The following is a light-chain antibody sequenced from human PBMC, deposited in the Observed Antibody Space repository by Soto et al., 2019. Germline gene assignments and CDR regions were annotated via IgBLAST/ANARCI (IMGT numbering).Light chain of an antibody. CDR2: DAF. CDR1: HDIDNF. CDR3: QHYDYLLRRT. V-gene: IGKV1-33*01. J-gene: IGKJ1*01. Sequence: DIQMIQSPSSLSASIGDRVTITCQASHDIDNFLNWYQQKPGKAPKLLIYDAFNLETGVPSRFSGSGSWTDFTLTINSLQPEDIATYYCQHYDYLLRRTFGQGTKVEIK.